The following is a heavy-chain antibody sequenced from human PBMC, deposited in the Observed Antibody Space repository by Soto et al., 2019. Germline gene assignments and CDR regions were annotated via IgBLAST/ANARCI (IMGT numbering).Heavy chain of an antibody. Sequence: ASVKVSCKASGYTFTGYYMHWVRKAPGQGLEWMGWISPNSGGTNFAHKFQGRVTMTTDTSINTAYMELSRLTYDDTAVYYCARDRVPFSSSSGHYYYGMDVWGQGTTVTVSS. D-gene: IGHD6-6*01. CDR3: ARDRVPFSSSSGHYYYGMDV. CDR2: ISPNSGGT. V-gene: IGHV1-2*02. CDR1: GYTFTGYY. J-gene: IGHJ6*02.